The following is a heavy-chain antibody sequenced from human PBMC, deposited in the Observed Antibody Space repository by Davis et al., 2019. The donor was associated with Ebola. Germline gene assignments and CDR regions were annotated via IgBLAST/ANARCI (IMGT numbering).Heavy chain of an antibody. V-gene: IGHV1-2*04. CDR3: ATSREGINYGDHSSFDY. Sequence: AASVKVSCKASGGTFSSYAISWVRQAPGQGLEWVGWINPNSGGTNFAQKFQGWVTMTRDTSISTAYMELSRLRSDDTAVYYCATSREGINYGDHSSFDYWGQGTLVTVSS. J-gene: IGHJ4*02. CDR1: GGTFSSYA. CDR2: INPNSGGT. D-gene: IGHD4-17*01.